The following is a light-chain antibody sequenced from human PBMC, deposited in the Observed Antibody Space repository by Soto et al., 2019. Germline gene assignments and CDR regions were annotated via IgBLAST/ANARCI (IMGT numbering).Light chain of an antibody. CDR2: EVS. V-gene: IGLV2-14*01. Sequence: QSALTQPASVSGSPGQSITISCTGTSSDVGAYNFVSWYQQHPGKAPKLMIYEVSNRPSGVSNRFSGSKSGNTASLTISGLQAEDEADYYCSSYTGSSIFVFGAGTKLTVL. CDR1: SSDVGAYNF. CDR3: SSYTGSSIFV. J-gene: IGLJ1*01.